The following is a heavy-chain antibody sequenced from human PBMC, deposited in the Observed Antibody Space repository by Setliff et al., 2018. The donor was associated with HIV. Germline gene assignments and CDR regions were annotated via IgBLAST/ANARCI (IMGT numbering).Heavy chain of an antibody. Sequence: SETLSLTCTVSGGSISSHYWSWIRQPPGKGLEWIGYIYYSGSTNYNPSLKSRVTISVDTSKNQFSLKLSSVTAAGTAVYYCARDRVVRGVITTYYYMDVWGKGTTVTVS. V-gene: IGHV4-59*11. D-gene: IGHD3-10*01. CDR1: GGSISSHY. J-gene: IGHJ6*03. CDR3: ARDRVVRGVITTYYYMDV. CDR2: IYYSGST.